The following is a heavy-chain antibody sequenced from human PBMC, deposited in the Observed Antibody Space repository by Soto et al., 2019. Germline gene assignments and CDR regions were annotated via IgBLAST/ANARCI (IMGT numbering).Heavy chain of an antibody. D-gene: IGHD6-19*01. Sequence: QVQLVESGGGVVQPGRSLRLSCAASGLTFSSYTMHWVRQAPGKGLEWVAVISYDGSNKYYADSVKGRFTISRDNSKNTLYLQMNSLRAEDTAVFHCARDPGSGWPPFDYWGQGTLVTVSS. CDR1: GLTFSSYT. V-gene: IGHV3-30-3*01. CDR2: ISYDGSNK. J-gene: IGHJ4*02. CDR3: ARDPGSGWPPFDY.